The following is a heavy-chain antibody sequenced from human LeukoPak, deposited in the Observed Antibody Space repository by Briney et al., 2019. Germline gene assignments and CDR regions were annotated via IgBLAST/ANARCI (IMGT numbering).Heavy chain of an antibody. J-gene: IGHJ5*02. D-gene: IGHD6-19*01. CDR3: ARRRAVAGVNWFDP. CDR1: GYTFISYG. V-gene: IGHV1-18*01. CDR2: ISSHNGYT. Sequence: GASVKVSCKASGYTFISYGISWVRQAPGQGLEWMGWISSHNGYTKYAQKFQGRVTMTTDTPMSTAYMELGSLRSDDTAVYYCARRRAVAGVNWFDPWGQGTLVTVSS.